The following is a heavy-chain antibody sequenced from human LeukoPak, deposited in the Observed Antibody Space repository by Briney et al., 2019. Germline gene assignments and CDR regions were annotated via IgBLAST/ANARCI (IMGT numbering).Heavy chain of an antibody. CDR2: IIPIFGTA. D-gene: IGHD2-2*01. V-gene: IGHV1-69*13. CDR1: GYTFTNYF. CDR3: ARVPGYCSSTSCLDDDY. J-gene: IGHJ4*02. Sequence: SVKVSCKASGYTFTNYFMHWVRQAPGQGLEWMGGIIPIFGTANYAQKFQGRVTITADESTSTAYMELSSLRSEDTAVYYCARVPGYCSSTSCLDDDYWGQGTLVTVSS.